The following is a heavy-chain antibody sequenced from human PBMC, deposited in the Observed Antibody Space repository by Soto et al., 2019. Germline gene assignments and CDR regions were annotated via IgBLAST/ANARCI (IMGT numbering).Heavy chain of an antibody. CDR3: SREGYSRPWYAWCPFAI. Sequence: NPXETLSLTCAVYAGSFSGYYWSWIRKSPGAGLEWIGEIIYSGNTNYNPSLKSRVTISVDTSKNQFSLKVNSVTAADTAVYYFSREGYSRPWYAWCPFAICGQATMVT. CDR2: IIYSGNT. V-gene: IGHV4-34*12. D-gene: IGHD6-13*01. J-gene: IGHJ3*02. CDR1: AGSFSGYY.